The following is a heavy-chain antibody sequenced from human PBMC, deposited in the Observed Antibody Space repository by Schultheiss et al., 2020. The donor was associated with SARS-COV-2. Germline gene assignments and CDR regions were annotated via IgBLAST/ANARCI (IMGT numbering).Heavy chain of an antibody. CDR1: GFTFDDYA. D-gene: IGHD5-18*01. CDR2: ISWNSGSI. V-gene: IGHV3-9*01. CDR3: ARDSWNTAMDY. J-gene: IGHJ4*02. Sequence: GGSLRLSCAASGFTFDDYAMHWVRQAPGKGLEWVSGISWNSGSIGYADSVKGRFTISRDNAKNSLYLQMNSLRAEDTAVYYCARDSWNTAMDYWGQGTLVTVSS.